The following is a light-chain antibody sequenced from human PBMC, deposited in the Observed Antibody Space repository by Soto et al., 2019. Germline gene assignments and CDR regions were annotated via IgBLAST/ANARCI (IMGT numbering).Light chain of an antibody. CDR3: QQYSSSSPYT. J-gene: IGKJ2*01. V-gene: IGKV1-5*01. CDR1: QSISGW. Sequence: DIQMTQSPSTLSASVGDRVTITCRASQSISGWLAWYQQKPGKAPNLLIYDDSNLESGVPSRFSGSGSGAAFTLTISSLQPEDFATYYSQQYSSSSPYTFGQGTKLEIK. CDR2: DDS.